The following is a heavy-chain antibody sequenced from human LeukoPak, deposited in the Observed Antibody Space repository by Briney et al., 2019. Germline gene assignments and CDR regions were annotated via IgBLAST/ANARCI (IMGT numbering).Heavy chain of an antibody. J-gene: IGHJ3*02. D-gene: IGHD2/OR15-2a*01. V-gene: IGHV4-59*11. CDR3: ARKRIRDAFDI. CDR1: GDSISSHY. CDR2: IYYSGST. Sequence: PSETLSLTCTVSGDSISSHYWSWIRQPPGKGLEWIGYIYYSGSTNYNPSLKSRVTISVDTSKNQFSLKLSSVTAADTAVYYCARKRIRDAFDIWGQGTMVTVSS.